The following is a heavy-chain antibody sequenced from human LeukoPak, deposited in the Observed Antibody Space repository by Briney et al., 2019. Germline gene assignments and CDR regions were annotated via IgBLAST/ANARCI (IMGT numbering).Heavy chain of an antibody. CDR3: AKAGYSSGLYYYYYGMDV. J-gene: IGHJ6*02. D-gene: IGHD6-19*01. CDR2: ISYDGSNK. V-gene: IGHV3-30*18. CDR1: GFTFSSHG. Sequence: GGSLRLSCAASGFTFSSHGMHWVRQAPGKGLEWVAVISYDGSNKYYADSVKGRFTISRDNSKNTLYLQMNSLRAEDTAVYYCAKAGYSSGLYYYYYGMDVWGQGTTVTVSS.